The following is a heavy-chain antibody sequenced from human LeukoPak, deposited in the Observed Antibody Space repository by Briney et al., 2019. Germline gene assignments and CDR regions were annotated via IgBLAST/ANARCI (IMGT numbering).Heavy chain of an antibody. CDR2: ISTHNGNT. Sequence: ASVKVSCKASGYTFTSRGITWVRQAPGQGLEWMGWISTHNGNTNYAERLQGRVTLTTDTSTSTAYMELGSLTSDDTAVYYCARAQTRLRYFDWSRPENWYFDLWGRGTLVTVSS. D-gene: IGHD3-9*01. CDR3: ARAQTRLRYFDWSRPENWYFDL. J-gene: IGHJ2*01. V-gene: IGHV1-18*01. CDR1: GYTFTSRG.